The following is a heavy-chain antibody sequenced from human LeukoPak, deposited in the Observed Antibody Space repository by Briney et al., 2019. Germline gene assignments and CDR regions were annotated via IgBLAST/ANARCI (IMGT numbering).Heavy chain of an antibody. CDR2: FSGSGGST. CDR3: AKDSYYGSGSYGLLDY. CDR1: GFTFSSYA. J-gene: IGHJ4*01. V-gene: IGHV3-23*01. D-gene: IGHD3-10*01. Sequence: GGSLRLSCAASGFTFSSYAMSWAPKTPGRGWGGVSAFSGSGGSTYYADSVKGRFTISRDNSKNTLYLQMNSLRAEDTAVYYCAKDSYYGSGSYGLLDYWGQEPWSPSPQ.